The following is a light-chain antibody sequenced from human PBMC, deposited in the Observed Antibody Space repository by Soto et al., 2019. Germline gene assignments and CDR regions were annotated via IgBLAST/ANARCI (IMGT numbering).Light chain of an antibody. V-gene: IGKV3-11*01. J-gene: IGKJ4*01. CDR2: DAS. Sequence: EIVLTQSPDTLSLSPGERATLSCRASQSVSSYLAWYKQKPGQAPRLLLYDASNRATGIPARFSGSGSGTDFTLTSSSLEPEDFAVYYCQQRSNWRLTCGGGTKVEIK. CDR1: QSVSSY. CDR3: QQRSNWRLT.